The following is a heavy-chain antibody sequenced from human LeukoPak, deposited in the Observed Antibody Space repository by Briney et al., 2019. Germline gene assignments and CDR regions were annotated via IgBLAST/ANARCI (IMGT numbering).Heavy chain of an antibody. J-gene: IGHJ4*02. V-gene: IGHV3-73*01. D-gene: IGHD3-16*01. CDR3: TRLSDGAGYNYGGFDY. Sequence: PGGSLKLSCAASGFTFSSSAIHWVRQASGKGLEWVGRIRSKLKSYATAYAASVTGRFTISRDDSQNTAFLQMNSLETEDTAIYYCTRLSDGAGYNYGGFDYWGQGTLVTVSS. CDR2: IRSKLKSYAT. CDR1: GFTFSSSA.